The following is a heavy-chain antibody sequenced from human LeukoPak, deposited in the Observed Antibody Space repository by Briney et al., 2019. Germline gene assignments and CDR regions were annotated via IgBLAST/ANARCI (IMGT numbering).Heavy chain of an antibody. V-gene: IGHV3-15*01. D-gene: IGHD4-17*01. J-gene: IGHJ4*02. Sequence: GGSLRLSCAASAFSLSAYNMNWVRQAPGKGLEWVGRIKSKTDGGTTDYAAPVKGRFTISRDDSKNTLYLQMNSLKTEDTAVYYCYGDFEGDWDYWGQGTLVTVSS. CDR3: YGDFEGDWDY. CDR2: IKSKTDGGTT. CDR1: AFSLSAYN.